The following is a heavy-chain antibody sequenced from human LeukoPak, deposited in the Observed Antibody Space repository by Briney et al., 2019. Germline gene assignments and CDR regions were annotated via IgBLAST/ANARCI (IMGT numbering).Heavy chain of an antibody. Sequence: ASXKXXXKASXXTFTSYDINXVRQATGQGLEWXGWMNPNSGNTGYEQKFQGRVTMTRNTSISTAYMELSSLRSEDTAVYYCAKSITMVRGVIRSVGFDPWGQGTLVTVSS. J-gene: IGHJ5*02. CDR2: MNPNSGNT. CDR1: XXTFTSYD. D-gene: IGHD3-10*01. V-gene: IGHV1-8*01. CDR3: AKSITMVRGVIRSVGFDP.